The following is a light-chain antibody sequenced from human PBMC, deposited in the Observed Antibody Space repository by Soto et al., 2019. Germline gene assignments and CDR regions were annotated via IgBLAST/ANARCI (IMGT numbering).Light chain of an antibody. CDR3: QQYNSYPLT. CDR2: DVA. CDR1: QSIDRW. V-gene: IGKV1-5*01. Sequence: DIQMTQSPSTLSASVGDRVTITCRASQSIDRWLDWYQQRPGRAPKLLIYDVANLETGVPSRFSGSGSETEFTLTISSLQPDDFAIYYCQQYNSYPLTFGGGTKVEIK. J-gene: IGKJ4*01.